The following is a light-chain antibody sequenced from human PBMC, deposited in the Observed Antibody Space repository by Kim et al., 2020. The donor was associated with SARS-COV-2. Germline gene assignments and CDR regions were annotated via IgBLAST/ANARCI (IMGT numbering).Light chain of an antibody. J-gene: IGKJ2*01. CDR1: QDISSW. V-gene: IGKV1-12*01. CDR3: QQSNSLPRT. CDR2: AAS. Sequence: SASVGDRLTITCRASQDISSWLAWYQQKPGKAPKVLIYAASSLRSGVPSRFSGSGSGTDFTLTISNLQPEDFATYDCQQSNSLPRTFGQGTKLEI.